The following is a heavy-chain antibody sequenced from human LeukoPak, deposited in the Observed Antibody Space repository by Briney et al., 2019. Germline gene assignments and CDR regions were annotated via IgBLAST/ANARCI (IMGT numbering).Heavy chain of an antibody. D-gene: IGHD3-3*01. CDR1: GYSFTSYW. V-gene: IGHV5-51*01. J-gene: IGHJ3*02. CDR2: IYPGDSDT. Sequence: GESLKISCKGSGYSFTSYWIGWVRQVPGKGLEWMGIIYPGDSDTRYSPSFQGQVTISADKSISTAYLQWSSLKASDTAMYYCARPRSSYYDFWSGNDAFDIWGQGTMVTVSS. CDR3: ARPRSSYYDFWSGNDAFDI.